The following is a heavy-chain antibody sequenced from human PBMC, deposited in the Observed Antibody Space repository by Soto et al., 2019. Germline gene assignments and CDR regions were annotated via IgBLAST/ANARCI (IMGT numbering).Heavy chain of an antibody. D-gene: IGHD3-10*01. CDR3: VRDLDGSGAYYTDF. CDR1: GYTFPNYG. CDR2: ISAYKTNI. J-gene: IGHJ4*02. Sequence: ASVKVSCKASGYTFPNYGITWVRQAPGQGLEWMGWISAYKTNIKYAQKFQGRVTLTTDTSTSTAYMELRSLRSDDTAIYYCVRDLDGSGAYYTDFWGQGTLVTVAS. V-gene: IGHV1-18*01.